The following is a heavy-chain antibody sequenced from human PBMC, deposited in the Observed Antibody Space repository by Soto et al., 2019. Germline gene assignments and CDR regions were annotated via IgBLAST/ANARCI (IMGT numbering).Heavy chain of an antibody. J-gene: IGHJ3*01. Sequence: PGGSLRLSCVGSGFTFSNSETNWVRQAPGKGLEWISYIRNSAHIYYADAVKGRFTIYRDNAKNSVYLQMNSLRVEDTAVYYCAKEGGPEVSATIVGDVWGQGILVTVSS. V-gene: IGHV3-48*03. D-gene: IGHD2-21*01. CDR3: AKEGGPEVSATIVGDV. CDR1: GFTFSNSE. CDR2: IRNSAHI.